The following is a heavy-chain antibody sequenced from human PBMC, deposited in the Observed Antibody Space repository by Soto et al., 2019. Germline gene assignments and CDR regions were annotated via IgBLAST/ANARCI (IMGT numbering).Heavy chain of an antibody. CDR1: NGYINSGGFY. CDR2: IYYSGST. CDR3: ATFGVVTDDDY. Sequence: SETLSLTCNVSNGYINSGGFYWSWIRQPPGKGLEWIGYIYYSGSTNYNPSLKSRVTISVDTSKNQFSLKLSSVTAADTAVYYCATFGVVTDDDYWGQGTLVTVSS. D-gene: IGHD3-3*01. J-gene: IGHJ4*02. V-gene: IGHV4-61*08.